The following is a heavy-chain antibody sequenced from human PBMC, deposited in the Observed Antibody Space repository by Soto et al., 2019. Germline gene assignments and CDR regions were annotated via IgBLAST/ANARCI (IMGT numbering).Heavy chain of an antibody. Sequence: NPGGSLRLSCAASGFTFSSYSMNWVRQAPGKGLEWVSSISSRSSYIHYADSVKGRFTISRDNAKSSLYLQMNSLRAEDTAVYYCAILLVWFGELLGPVDYWGQGTLVTVSS. V-gene: IGHV3-21*06. CDR3: AILLVWFGELLGPVDY. J-gene: IGHJ4*02. CDR1: GFTFSSYS. CDR2: ISSRSSYI. D-gene: IGHD3-10*01.